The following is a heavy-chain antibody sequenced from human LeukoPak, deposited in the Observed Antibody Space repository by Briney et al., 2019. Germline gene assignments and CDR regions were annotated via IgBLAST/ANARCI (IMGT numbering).Heavy chain of an antibody. V-gene: IGHV1-46*01. D-gene: IGHD3-22*01. CDR1: GYIFTSYY. J-gene: IGHJ3*02. CDR2: INPSGGSI. Sequence: ASVKVSCKASGYIFTSYYMYWVRQAPGQGLEWMGIINPSGGSIRYAQKFQGRVTMTRDTSTSTVYMELSSLRSEDTAVYYCARGRNYYDSSGYYYEGDAFDIWGQGTMVTVSS. CDR3: ARGRNYYDSSGYYYEGDAFDI.